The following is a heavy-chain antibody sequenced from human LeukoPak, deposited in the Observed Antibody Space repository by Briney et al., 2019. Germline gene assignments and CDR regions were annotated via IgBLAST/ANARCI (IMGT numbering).Heavy chain of an antibody. J-gene: IGHJ4*02. D-gene: IGHD1-26*01. CDR1: GYIFMSYY. Sequence: ASVKVSCKASGYIFMSYYMHWVRQAPGQGLEWMGIINPSGGSTSYAQEFQGRVTMTRDTSTSTVYMELSSLRSEDTAVYYCARDRWELTSWGQGTLVTVSS. CDR3: ARDRWELTS. CDR2: INPSGGST. V-gene: IGHV1-46*01.